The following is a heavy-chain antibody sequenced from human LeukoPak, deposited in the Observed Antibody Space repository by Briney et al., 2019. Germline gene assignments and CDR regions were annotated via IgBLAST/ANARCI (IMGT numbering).Heavy chain of an antibody. D-gene: IGHD5-12*01. CDR1: GGSFSGYY. Sequence: PSETLSLTCAVYGGSFSGYYWSWIRQPPGKGLEWIGEINHSGSTNYNPSLKSRVTISVCTSKNQFSLKLSSVTAADTAVYYCARVSTWLRLPDYWGQGTLVTVSS. CDR3: ARVSTWLRLPDY. CDR2: INHSGST. V-gene: IGHV4-34*01. J-gene: IGHJ4*02.